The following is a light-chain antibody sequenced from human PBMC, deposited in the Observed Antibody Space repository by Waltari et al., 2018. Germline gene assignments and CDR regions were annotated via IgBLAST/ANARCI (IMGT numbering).Light chain of an antibody. CDR3: SAWDSSLTTVL. Sequence: QSVLTQPPSTSGAPGQRVTIPCTGSSSNIGAGYYVSWYQQFPGTAPKLLIYGNYKRPSGVSDRFSGSKSGTSASLTITGLQSDDEADYYCSAWDSSLTTVLLGGGTRLTVL. CDR1: SSNIGAGYY. V-gene: IGLV1-40*01. J-gene: IGLJ2*01. CDR2: GNY.